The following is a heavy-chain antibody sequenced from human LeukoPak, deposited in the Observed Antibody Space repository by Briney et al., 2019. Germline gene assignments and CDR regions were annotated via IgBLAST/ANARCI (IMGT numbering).Heavy chain of an antibody. CDR2: IYYRGSN. J-gene: IGHJ4*02. CDR1: GGSISSYH. Sequence: SEPLSLTCTVSGGSISSYHWSGIRDPPGKGRECIGYIYYRGSNKYNPSLQSPIPISVDTSKNQFSLKLSSVTAADTAVYYCARFRTHVLNPTSYFDYWGQGTLVTVSS. D-gene: IGHD2-2*01. CDR3: ARFRTHVLNPTSYFDY. V-gene: IGHV4-59*13.